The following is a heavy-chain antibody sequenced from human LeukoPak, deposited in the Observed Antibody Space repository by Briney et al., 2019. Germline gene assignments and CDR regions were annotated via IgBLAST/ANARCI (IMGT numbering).Heavy chain of an antibody. V-gene: IGHV3-21*01. Sequence: GGSLRLSCAASGFPFSSYSMNWVRQAPGKGVEWVSFISSSSSYIYYADSVKGRFTIPRDNAKNSLYLQMNSLRAEDTAVYYCARVPTYGDYVANGWGQGTLVTVSS. D-gene: IGHD4-17*01. J-gene: IGHJ4*02. CDR3: ARVPTYGDYVANG. CDR1: GFPFSSYS. CDR2: ISSSSSYI.